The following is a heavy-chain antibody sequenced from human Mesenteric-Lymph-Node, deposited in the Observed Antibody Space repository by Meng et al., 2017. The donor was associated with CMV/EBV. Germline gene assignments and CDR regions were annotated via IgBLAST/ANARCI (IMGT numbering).Heavy chain of an antibody. CDR1: GYTFNNYG. Sequence: ASVKVSCKASGYTFNNYGVSWVRQAPGQGLEWMGWINGYKDKTNTNYAQKFRGRVTMTTDTSTTTAYMELRSLRSNDTAVYYCARITNFDFGLPDWGQGTLVTVSS. V-gene: IGHV1-18*01. J-gene: IGHJ4*02. D-gene: IGHD2/OR15-2a*01. CDR3: ARITNFDFGLPD. CDR2: INGYKDKTNT.